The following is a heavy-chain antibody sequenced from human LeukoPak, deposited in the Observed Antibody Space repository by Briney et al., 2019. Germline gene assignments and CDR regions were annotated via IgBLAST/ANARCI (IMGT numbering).Heavy chain of an antibody. Sequence: GGSLRLSCAASGFTFSGSAMHWVRQASGKGLEWVGRIRSKANSYATAYAASVKGRFTISRDDSKNTAYLQMNSLRTEDTAVYYCTRLHFWSGSFDPWGQGTLVTVSS. D-gene: IGHD3-3*02. CDR1: GFTFSGSA. CDR3: TRLHFWSGSFDP. V-gene: IGHV3-73*01. J-gene: IGHJ5*02. CDR2: IRSKANSYAT.